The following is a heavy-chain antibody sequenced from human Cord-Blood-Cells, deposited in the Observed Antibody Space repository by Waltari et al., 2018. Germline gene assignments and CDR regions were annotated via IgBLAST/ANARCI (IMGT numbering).Heavy chain of an antibody. J-gene: IGHJ4*02. CDR2: IYTSGST. CDR1: GGSISSYY. D-gene: IGHD6-19*01. Sequence: QVQLQESGPGLVKPSETLSLTCTASGGSISSYYWSWIRQPAGKGLAWIGRIYTSGSTTYNPSLMRRVALSVDPSKNQFSLKLSSVTAADAAVYYCARGTAGHYFDYWGQRTLVTVSS. V-gene: IGHV4-4*07. CDR3: ARGTAGHYFDY.